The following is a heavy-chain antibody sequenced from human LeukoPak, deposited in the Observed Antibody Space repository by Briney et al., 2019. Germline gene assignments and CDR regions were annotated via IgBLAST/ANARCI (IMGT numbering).Heavy chain of an antibody. V-gene: IGHV3-53*05. J-gene: IGHJ4*02. CDR2: IYIDGST. CDR1: GLTVSSNY. D-gene: IGHD5-12*01. Sequence: PGGSLRLSCAASGLTVSSNYMSWVRQSPGKGLEWVSVIYIDGSTHLADSVKGRFTISRDNSKNTLYLQMNSLRAEDTAVYYCARDRSSYEYYFDYWGQGTLVTVSS. CDR3: ARDRSSYEYYFDY.